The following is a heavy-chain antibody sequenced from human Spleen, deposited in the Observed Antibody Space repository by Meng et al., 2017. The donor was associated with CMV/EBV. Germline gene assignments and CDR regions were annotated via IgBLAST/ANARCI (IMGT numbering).Heavy chain of an antibody. Sequence: GESLKISCVASGFTFGSYAIHWVRQAPGKGLEWVAVVSYDGSNKYFADSVKGRFTISRDNDKKSLYLQMNSLRAEDTAMYYCAKGGEYCTSVGCSYDFWGQGTPVTVSS. CDR2: VSYDGSNK. CDR3: AKGGEYCTSVGCSYDF. D-gene: IGHD2/OR15-2a*01. J-gene: IGHJ4*02. CDR1: GFTFGSYA. V-gene: IGHV3-30-3*01.